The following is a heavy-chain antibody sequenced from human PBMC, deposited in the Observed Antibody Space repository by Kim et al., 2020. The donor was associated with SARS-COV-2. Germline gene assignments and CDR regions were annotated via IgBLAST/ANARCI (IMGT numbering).Heavy chain of an antibody. D-gene: IGHD6-19*01. CDR2: ISYDGSNK. CDR3: AKSGPYSSGWYADY. V-gene: IGHV3-30*18. CDR1: GFTFSSYG. J-gene: IGHJ4*02. Sequence: GGSLRLSCAASGFTFSSYGMHWVRQAPGKGLEWVAVISYDGSNKYYADSVKGRFTISRDNSKNTLYLQMNSLRAEDTAVYYCAKSGPYSSGWYADYWGQGSRVSVSS.